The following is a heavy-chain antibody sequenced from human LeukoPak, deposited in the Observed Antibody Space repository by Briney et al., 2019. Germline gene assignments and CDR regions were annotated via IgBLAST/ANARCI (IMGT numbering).Heavy chain of an antibody. CDR2: INHSGST. V-gene: IGHV4-34*01. CDR1: GGSFSGYY. Sequence: SETLSLTCAVYGGSFSGYYWSWIRQPPGKGLEWIGEINHSGSTNYNPSLKSRVTISVDTSKNQFSLKLSSVTAADTAVYYCASPVMAAAGTPGHGMDVWGQGTTVTVSS. D-gene: IGHD6-13*01. CDR3: ASPVMAAAGTPGHGMDV. J-gene: IGHJ6*02.